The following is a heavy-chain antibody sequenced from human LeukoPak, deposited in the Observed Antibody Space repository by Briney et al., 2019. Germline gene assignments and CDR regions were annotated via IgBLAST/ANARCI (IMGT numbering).Heavy chain of an antibody. CDR3: ARARRGLMVRGVIITSNFDY. D-gene: IGHD3-10*01. V-gene: IGHV1-18*01. CDR1: GYTFTSYG. J-gene: IGHJ4*02. CDR2: ISAYNGNT. Sequence: ASVKVSCKASGYTFTSYGISWVRQAPGQGLEWMGWISAYNGNTNCAQKLQGRVTMTTDTSTSTAYMELRSLRSDDTAVYYCARARRGLMVRGVIITSNFDYWGQGTLVTVSS.